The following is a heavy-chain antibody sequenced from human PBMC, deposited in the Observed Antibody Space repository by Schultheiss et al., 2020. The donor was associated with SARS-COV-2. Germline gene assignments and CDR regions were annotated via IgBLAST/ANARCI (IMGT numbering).Heavy chain of an antibody. CDR1: GFTFSSYA. V-gene: IGHV3-23*01. Sequence: GESLKISCAASGFTFSSYAMSWVRQAPGKGLEWVSAISGSGGSTYYADSVKGRFTISRDNSKNTLYLQMNSLRAEDTALYYCAKDIGSGLEAAGDYWGQGTLVTVSS. J-gene: IGHJ4*02. D-gene: IGHD6-25*01. CDR2: ISGSGGST. CDR3: AKDIGSGLEAAGDY.